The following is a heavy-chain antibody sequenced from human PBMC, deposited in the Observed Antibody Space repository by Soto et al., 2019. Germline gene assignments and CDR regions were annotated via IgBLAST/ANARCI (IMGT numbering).Heavy chain of an antibody. D-gene: IGHD2-2*02. Sequence: GGSLRLSCAASGFTFSSYGMHWVRQAPGKGLEWVAVIWYDGSNKYYADSVKGRFTISRDNSKNTLYLQMSSLRAEDTAVYYCAREYCSSTSCYIGRLDYWGQGTLVTVSS. CDR1: GFTFSSYG. CDR3: AREYCSSTSCYIGRLDY. J-gene: IGHJ4*02. V-gene: IGHV3-33*01. CDR2: IWYDGSNK.